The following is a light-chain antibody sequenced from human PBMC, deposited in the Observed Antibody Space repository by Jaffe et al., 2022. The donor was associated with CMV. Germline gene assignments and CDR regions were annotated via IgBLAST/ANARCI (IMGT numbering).Light chain of an antibody. Sequence: QSALTQPASVSGSPGQSITISCTGTRNDVGNYNFVSWYQQHPGKAPKLIIYDTTKRPSGVSNRFSGSKSGNTASLTISGLQAEDEAEYYCCSYAGSSIPYVFGTGTKVTV. J-gene: IGLJ1*01. CDR2: DTT. CDR1: RNDVGNYNF. CDR3: CSYAGSSIPYV. V-gene: IGLV2-23*01.